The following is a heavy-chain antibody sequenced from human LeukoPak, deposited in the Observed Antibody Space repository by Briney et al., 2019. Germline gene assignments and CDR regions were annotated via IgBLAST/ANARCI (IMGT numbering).Heavy chain of an antibody. CDR2: IIPIFGTA. CDR3: AIPEYDSSGIIT. Sequence: SVKVSCKASGGTLSSYAISWVRQAPGQGLEWMGGIIPIFGTANYAQKFQGRVTITADESTSTAYMELSSLRSEDTAVYYCAIPEYDSSGIITWGQGTLVTVSS. D-gene: IGHD3-22*01. CDR1: GGTLSSYA. V-gene: IGHV1-69*13. J-gene: IGHJ5*02.